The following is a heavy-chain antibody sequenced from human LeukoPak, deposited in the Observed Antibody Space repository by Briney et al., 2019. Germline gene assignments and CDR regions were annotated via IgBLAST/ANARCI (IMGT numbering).Heavy chain of an antibody. J-gene: IGHJ4*02. V-gene: IGHV3-23*01. CDR2: ISGSGGST. D-gene: IGHD3-22*01. CDR1: GFTFSSYA. CDR3: AKDLPFHYYDSSGYFNY. Sequence: GGSLRLSCAASGFTFSSYAMSWVRQAPGKGLEWVSAISGSGGSTYYADSVKGQFTISRDNSKNTLYLQMNSLRAEDTAVYYCAKDLPFHYYDSSGYFNYWGQGTLVTVSS.